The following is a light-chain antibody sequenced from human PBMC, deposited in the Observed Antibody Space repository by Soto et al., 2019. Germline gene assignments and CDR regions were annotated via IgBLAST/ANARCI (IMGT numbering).Light chain of an antibody. CDR1: QSVTSNY. Sequence: EIVLTQSPGTLSLSPGERATLSCRASQSVTSNYLAWYQQKPGQAPRLLIFGASIRDTGIPDRFSGSGSGTDFTLTISRLEPEDFAVYYCQQYGSSPSWTFGQGTKV. V-gene: IGKV3-20*01. CDR3: QQYGSSPSWT. CDR2: GAS. J-gene: IGKJ1*01.